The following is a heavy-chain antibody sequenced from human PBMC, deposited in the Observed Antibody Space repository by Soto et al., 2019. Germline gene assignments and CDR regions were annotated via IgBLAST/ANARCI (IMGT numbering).Heavy chain of an antibody. CDR3: AKDGGLAAAGTHYGLDV. V-gene: IGHV3-66*02. J-gene: IGHJ6*02. Sequence: GGSLRLSCAASGFTVSSNYMSWVRQAPGKGLEWVAVIYSGGSTYYADSVKGRFTISRDNSKNTLYLQMNSLRTEDTAVYYCAKDGGLAAAGTHYGLDVWGQGTTVTVSS. D-gene: IGHD6-13*01. CDR1: GFTVSSNY. CDR2: IYSGGST.